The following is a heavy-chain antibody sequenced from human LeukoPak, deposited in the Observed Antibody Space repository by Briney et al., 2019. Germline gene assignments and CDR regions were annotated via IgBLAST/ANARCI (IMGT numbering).Heavy chain of an antibody. CDR1: GFTFSRYW. CDR2: IKEDGSEK. V-gene: IGHV3-7*03. J-gene: IGHJ4*02. D-gene: IGHD6-13*01. Sequence: GGSLRLSCAASGFTFSRYWMNWVRQAPGKGLEWVANIKEDGSEKNYVDSVKGRFTISRDNAKNSLYLQMNSLRAEDTAVYYCARGDSSWGDYWGQGTLVTVSS. CDR3: ARGDSSWGDY.